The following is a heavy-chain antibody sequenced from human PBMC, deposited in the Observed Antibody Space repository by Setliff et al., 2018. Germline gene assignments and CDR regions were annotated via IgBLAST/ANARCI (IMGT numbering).Heavy chain of an antibody. D-gene: IGHD3-22*01. CDR2: IKRDGSET. V-gene: IGHV3-7*01. J-gene: IGHJ6*02. Sequence: PGGSLRLSCAASGFSISDYWMNWVRQAPGKGLEWVANIKRDGSETYYMDSVKGRFTISRDNAKNSLYLQMNSLRAEDTAVYYCASTAHYDSSGYPRNLYYYGMDVWGQGTTVTVSS. CDR3: ASTAHYDSSGYPRNLYYYGMDV. CDR1: GFSISDYW.